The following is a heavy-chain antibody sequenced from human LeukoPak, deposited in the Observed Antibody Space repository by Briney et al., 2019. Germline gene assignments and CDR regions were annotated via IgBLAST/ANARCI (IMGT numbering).Heavy chain of an antibody. D-gene: IGHD2-15*01. CDR1: GYTFTSYD. V-gene: IGHV1-8*01. CDR3: ARAGGYRGRISCPYYFDY. J-gene: IGHJ4*02. CDR2: MNPNSGNT. Sequence: GASVTVSCTASGYTFTSYDINWVRQATGQGLEWMGWMNPNSGNTGYAQKFQGRVTMTRSTSISTAYMELSSLRSEDTAVYYCARAGGYRGRISCPYYFDYWGQGSLVAVSS.